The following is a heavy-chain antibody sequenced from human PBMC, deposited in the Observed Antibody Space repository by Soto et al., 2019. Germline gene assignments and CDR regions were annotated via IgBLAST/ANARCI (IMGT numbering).Heavy chain of an antibody. Sequence: QVQLVQSGAELKKPGASVKVSCKGSGYTFTGYYIHWVRQTPGQGPEWMGEISPQTGGTKYAQKYQGRVTMTRDTSITTGYMELSNLSPDDTAVYYWGRGRSGELVIFYWGQGTLVTVSS. V-gene: IGHV1-2*02. CDR2: ISPQTGGT. CDR1: GYTFTGYY. J-gene: IGHJ4*02. CDR3: GRGRSGELVIFY. D-gene: IGHD1-26*01.